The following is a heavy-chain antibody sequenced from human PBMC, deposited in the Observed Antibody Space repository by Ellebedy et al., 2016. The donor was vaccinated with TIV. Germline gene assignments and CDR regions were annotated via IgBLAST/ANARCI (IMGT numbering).Heavy chain of an antibody. V-gene: IGHV3-20*04. Sequence: GESLKISCAASGFTFDDYGMSWVRQAPGKGLEWVSGINWNGGSTGYADSVKGRFTISRDNAKNSLYLQMNSLRAEDTALYYCARYPVSGSYSYFDYWGQGTLVTVSS. D-gene: IGHD1-26*01. CDR2: INWNGGST. CDR1: GFTFDDYG. CDR3: ARYPVSGSYSYFDY. J-gene: IGHJ4*02.